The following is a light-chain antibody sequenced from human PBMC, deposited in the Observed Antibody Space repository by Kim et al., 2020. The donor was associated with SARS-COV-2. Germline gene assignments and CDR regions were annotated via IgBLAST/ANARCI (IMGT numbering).Light chain of an antibody. J-gene: IGLJ2*01. CDR2: DNN. CDR1: GSNIGTND. Sequence: QSVLTQPPSVSAAPGQKVTISCSGSGSNIGTNDVSWFQQFPGTAPKLLIYDNNKRPSGTPDRFSGSKSATSATLDITELQTGDEADYHCGTWDSSLSAVVVGGGTQLTVL. CDR3: GTWDSSLSAVV. V-gene: IGLV1-51*01.